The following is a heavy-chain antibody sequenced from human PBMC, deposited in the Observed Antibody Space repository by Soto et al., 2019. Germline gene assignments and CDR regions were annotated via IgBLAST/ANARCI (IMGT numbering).Heavy chain of an antibody. Sequence: QVQLVESGGGVVQPGRSLRLSCEVSGFTFSIYGMHWVRQAPGKGLEWVAIISYDGSNKDYADSMKGRFTISRDNSKNTLYLQMNSLRAEDTAVYYCAKDQGYCLGGSCYFPDYWGQGTLVTVSS. J-gene: IGHJ4*02. V-gene: IGHV3-30*18. CDR1: GFTFSIYG. D-gene: IGHD2-15*01. CDR3: AKDQGYCLGGSCYFPDY. CDR2: ISYDGSNK.